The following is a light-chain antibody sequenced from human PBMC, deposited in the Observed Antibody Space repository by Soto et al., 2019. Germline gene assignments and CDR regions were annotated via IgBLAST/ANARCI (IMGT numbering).Light chain of an antibody. V-gene: IGKV3D-20*02. CDR2: GAS. CDR1: QSLRSGD. Sequence: PGESATLSRRASQSLRSGDLACDQQIPGLAPRLLIHGASNRATGIPDRFSGSGSGTDFTLTISSLEPEDSAVYYCQQRHMWPITFGQGTRLEIK. J-gene: IGKJ5*01. CDR3: QQRHMWPIT.